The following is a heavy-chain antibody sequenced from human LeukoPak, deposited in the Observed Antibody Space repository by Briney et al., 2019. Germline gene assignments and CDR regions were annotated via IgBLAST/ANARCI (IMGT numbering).Heavy chain of an antibody. CDR2: INHSGST. J-gene: IGHJ6*03. V-gene: IGHV4-34*01. CDR3: AKSIRDYYYYYYMDV. Sequence: SETLSLTCAVYGGSFSGYYWSWIRQPPGKGLEWIGEINHSGSTNCNPSLKSRVTISVDTSKNQFSLKLSSVTAADTAVYYCAKSIRDYYYYYYMDVWGKGTTVTVSS. D-gene: IGHD4-17*01. CDR1: GGSFSGYY.